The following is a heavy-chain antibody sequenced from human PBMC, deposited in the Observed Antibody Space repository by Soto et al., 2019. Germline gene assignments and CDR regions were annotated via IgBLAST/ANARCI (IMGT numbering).Heavy chain of an antibody. CDR1: GGSINSSNW. Sequence: PSETLSLTCAVSGGSINSSNWWSWVRQPPGKGLEWIGEIYHSGSTNYNPSLKSRVTISVDKSKNQFSLKLSSVTAADTAVYYCASLLLFYYDSSGARDAFDIWGQGIMVTVSS. V-gene: IGHV4-4*02. CDR2: IYHSGST. CDR3: ASLLLFYYDSSGARDAFDI. J-gene: IGHJ3*02. D-gene: IGHD3-22*01.